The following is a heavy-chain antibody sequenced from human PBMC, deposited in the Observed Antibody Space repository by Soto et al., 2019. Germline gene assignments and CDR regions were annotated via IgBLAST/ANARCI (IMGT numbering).Heavy chain of an antibody. CDR2: IKQDGSEK. Sequence: PGGSLRLSCAASGFTFSSYWMSWVRQAPGKGLEWVANIKQDGSEKYYVDSVKGRFTISRDNAKNSLYLQMNSLRAEDTAVYYCARMDYDFWSGYYSPRWYYYYYYMDVWGKGTTVTVSS. CDR1: GFTFSSYW. D-gene: IGHD3-3*01. CDR3: ARMDYDFWSGYYSPRWYYYYYYMDV. J-gene: IGHJ6*03. V-gene: IGHV3-7*01.